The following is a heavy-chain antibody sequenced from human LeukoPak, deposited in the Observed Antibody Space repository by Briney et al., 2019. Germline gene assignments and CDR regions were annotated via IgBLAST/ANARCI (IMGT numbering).Heavy chain of an antibody. V-gene: IGHV3-23*01. J-gene: IGHJ4*02. CDR3: AKAVGDIVVVPAALFDY. CDR1: GFTFSSYA. D-gene: IGHD2-2*01. CDR2: ISGSGGST. Sequence: GGSLRLSCAASGFTFSSYAMSWVRQAPGKGLEWVSAISGSGGSTYYADSVKGRFTISRDSSKNTLYLQMNSLRAEDTAVYYCAKAVGDIVVVPAALFDYWGQGTLVTVSS.